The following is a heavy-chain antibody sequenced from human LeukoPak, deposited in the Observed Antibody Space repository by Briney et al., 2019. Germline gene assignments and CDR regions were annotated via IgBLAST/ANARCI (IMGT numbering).Heavy chain of an antibody. CDR1: GFSLSSHW. CDR2: IKQDGSEK. CDR3: ARDGGGYYDSSGYDY. J-gene: IGHJ4*02. V-gene: IGHV3-7*03. Sequence: PGGSLRLSCAASGFSLSSHWMSWVRQAPGKGLGWVANIKQDGSEKYYVDSVKGRFTISRHNSKNTLYLQMNSLRAEDTAVYYCARDGGGYYDSSGYDYWGQGTLVTVSS. D-gene: IGHD3-22*01.